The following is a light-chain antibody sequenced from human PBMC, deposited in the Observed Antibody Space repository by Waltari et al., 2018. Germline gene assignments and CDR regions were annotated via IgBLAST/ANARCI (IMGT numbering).Light chain of an antibody. CDR3: MQALHTPYT. J-gene: IGKJ2*01. Sequence: DIVMTQSPLSLPVTPGEPAAISCRSSQSLLNSNGYPSFDWYLQKPGQSPQLLIYLGSNRASGVPDRFSGSGSGTDFTLKISRVEAEDVGVYYCMQALHTPYTFGQGTKLEIK. V-gene: IGKV2-28*01. CDR2: LGS. CDR1: QSLLNSNGYPS.